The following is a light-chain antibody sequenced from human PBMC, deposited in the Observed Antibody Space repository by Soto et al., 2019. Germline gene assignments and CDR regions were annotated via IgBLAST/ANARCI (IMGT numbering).Light chain of an antibody. J-gene: IGKJ4*01. V-gene: IGKV3-15*01. CDR2: AAS. CDR3: QQYNDWPLT. Sequence: EIVMTQSPATLSVSPGERATLSCRASQSISSNLAWYQQNPGQAPRLLINAASTRATGIPARFSGSGSGTEFTLTISSLQSEDFAVYYCQQYNDWPLTFGGGTKVEIK. CDR1: QSISSN.